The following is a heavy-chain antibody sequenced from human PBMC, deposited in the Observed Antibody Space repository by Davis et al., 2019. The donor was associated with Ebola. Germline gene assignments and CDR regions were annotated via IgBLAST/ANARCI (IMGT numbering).Heavy chain of an antibody. J-gene: IGHJ5*02. V-gene: IGHV3-7*03. Sequence: PGGSLRLSCAASGFTFTNYWMTWVRQAPGKGLEWVANINQDGSELSYVDSVKGRFIISRDNAKNTLYLQMNSLRAEDTAVYYCAKGWFDPWGQGTLVTVSS. CDR1: GFTFTNYW. CDR2: INQDGSEL. CDR3: AKGWFDP.